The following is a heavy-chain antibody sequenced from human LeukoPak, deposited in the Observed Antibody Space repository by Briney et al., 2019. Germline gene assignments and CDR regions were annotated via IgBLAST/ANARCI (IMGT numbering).Heavy chain of an antibody. V-gene: IGHV3-48*03. D-gene: IGHD3-3*01. J-gene: IGHJ6*03. CDR1: GFTFSSYE. CDR2: ISSSGSTI. CDR3: ARSGAGFLEWLPRGYYYYYMDV. Sequence: PGGSLRLSCAASGFTFSSYEMNWVRQAPGKGLEWVSYISSSGSTIYYADSVKGRFTISRDNAKNSLYLQMNSLRAEDTAVYYCARSGAGFLEWLPRGYYYYYMDVWGKGTTVTVSS.